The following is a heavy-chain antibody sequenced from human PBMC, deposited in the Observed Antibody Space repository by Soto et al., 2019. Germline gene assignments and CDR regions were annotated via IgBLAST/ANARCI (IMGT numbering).Heavy chain of an antibody. CDR1: GYSFTSYW. J-gene: IGHJ6*02. CDR3: ASLTGGGYYYYGMDV. V-gene: IGHV5-10-1*01. D-gene: IGHD2-15*01. CDR2: IDPSDSYT. Sequence: PGESLKISCKGSGYSFTSYWISWVRQMPGKGLEWMGRIDPSDSYTNYSPSFQGHVTISADKSISTAYLQWSSLKASDTAMYYCASLTGGGYYYYGMDVWGQGTTVTVSS.